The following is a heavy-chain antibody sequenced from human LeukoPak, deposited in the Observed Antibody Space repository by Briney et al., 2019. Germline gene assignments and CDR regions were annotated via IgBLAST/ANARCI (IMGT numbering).Heavy chain of an antibody. CDR3: ARVAAGIGFFQH. CDR1: GYSISSGYY. D-gene: IGHD6-13*01. J-gene: IGHJ1*01. Sequence: SETLSLTCIVSGYSISSGYYWGWTRQPPGKGLEWIGNIHHSGSTYYNPSLKSRVTISVDTSKNQLSRKLSSVTAADTAVYYCARVAAGIGFFQHWGQGTLVTVSS. CDR2: IHHSGST. V-gene: IGHV4-38-2*02.